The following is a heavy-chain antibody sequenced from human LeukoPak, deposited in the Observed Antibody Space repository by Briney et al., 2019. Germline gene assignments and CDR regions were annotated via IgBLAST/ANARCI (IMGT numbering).Heavy chain of an antibody. CDR1: GGSISSSSYY. V-gene: IGHV4-39*01. CDR2: IYYSGST. D-gene: IGHD2-2*01. Sequence: SETLSLTCTVSGGSISSSSYYWGWIRQPPGKGLEWIGSIYYSGSTYYNPSLKSRVTISVDTFKNQFSLKLSSVTAADTAVYYCASSTGSFYGIVVVPAAFYEHAFDIWGQGTMVTVSS. J-gene: IGHJ3*02. CDR3: ASSTGSFYGIVVVPAAFYEHAFDI.